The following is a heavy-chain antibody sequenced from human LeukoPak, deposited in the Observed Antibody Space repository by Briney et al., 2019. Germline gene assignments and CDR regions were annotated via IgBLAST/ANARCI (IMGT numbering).Heavy chain of an antibody. Sequence: PSETLSLTCAVYGGSFIGYYRSWIRQPPGMGLEWIGEINHSGSTNYNPSLKSRVTISVDTSKNQFSLKLSSVTAADTAVYYCARHRPIRECDPWGQGTLVTVSS. D-gene: IGHD3-10*01. CDR1: GGSFIGYY. CDR3: ARHRPIRECDP. CDR2: INHSGST. J-gene: IGHJ5*02. V-gene: IGHV4-34*01.